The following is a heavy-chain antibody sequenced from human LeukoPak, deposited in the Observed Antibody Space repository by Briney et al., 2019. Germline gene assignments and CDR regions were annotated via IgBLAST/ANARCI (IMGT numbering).Heavy chain of an antibody. J-gene: IGHJ1*01. CDR2: ISGSGGST. D-gene: IGHD3-3*01. CDR1: GFTFSSYA. Sequence: PGGSLRLSCAASGFTFSSYAMSWVRQAPGEGLEWVSAISGSGGSTYYADSVKGRFTISRDNSKNTLYLQMNSLRAEDTAVYYCAKDCGGYYDFWSGCSAFDFQHWGQGTLVTVSS. CDR3: AKDCGGYYDFWSGCSAFDFQH. V-gene: IGHV3-23*01.